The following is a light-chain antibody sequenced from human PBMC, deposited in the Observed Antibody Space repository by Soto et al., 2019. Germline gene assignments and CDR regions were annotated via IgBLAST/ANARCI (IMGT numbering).Light chain of an antibody. CDR3: QQYSSHST. CDR2: DAS. V-gene: IGKV3D-15*01. CDR1: QSVGST. J-gene: IGKJ1*01. Sequence: EIVMTQSPATLSVSPGERATLSCRASQSVGSTLAWYQQRPGQSPRLLIYDASYRANGIPDRFSGSGSGTDFTLTISSLQPDDFATYYCQQYSSHSTFGQGTKVDIK.